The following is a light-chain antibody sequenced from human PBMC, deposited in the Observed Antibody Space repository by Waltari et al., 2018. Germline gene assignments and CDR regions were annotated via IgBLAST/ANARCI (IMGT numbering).Light chain of an antibody. V-gene: IGKV1-39*01. J-gene: IGKJ2*01. CDR2: AAS. CDR3: QQSYSTPRT. Sequence: DIQMTQSPSSLSASVGDRVTITCRASQSISSYLNWDQQKPGKAPKLLIYAASSLQSGVPSRVSGSGSGTDFTLTISSLQPEDFATYYCQQSYSTPRTFGQGTKLEIK. CDR1: QSISSY.